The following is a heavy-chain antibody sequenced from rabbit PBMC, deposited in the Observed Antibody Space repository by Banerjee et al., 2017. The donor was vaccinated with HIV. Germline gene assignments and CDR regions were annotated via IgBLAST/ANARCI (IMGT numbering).Heavy chain of an antibody. J-gene: IGHJ4*01. Sequence: QEQLEESGGDLVKPEGSLTLTCTASGFSFSSSYWICWVRQAPGKGLEWIGCIYAGSGGNTYYASWAKGRFTISKTSSTTVTLRVTSLTAADTATYFCARGVYASSSGYYLNLWGQGTLVTVS. CDR2: IYAGSGGNT. CDR1: GFSFSSSYW. D-gene: IGHD1-1*01. V-gene: IGHV1S45*01. CDR3: ARGVYASSSGYYLNL.